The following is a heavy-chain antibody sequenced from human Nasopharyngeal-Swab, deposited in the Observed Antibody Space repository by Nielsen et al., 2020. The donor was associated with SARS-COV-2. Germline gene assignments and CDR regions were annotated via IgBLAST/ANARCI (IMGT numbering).Heavy chain of an antibody. CDR3: ARGDIVVVVAAGHDAFDI. V-gene: IGHV3-21*05. D-gene: IGHD2-15*01. Sequence: GGSLRLSCAASGFTFSSYSMNWVRQAPGKGLEWVSYISSSSSYIYYADSVKGRFTISKDNAKNSLYLQMNSLRAEDTAVYYCARGDIVVVVAAGHDAFDIWGQGTMVTVSS. CDR2: ISSSSSYI. CDR1: GFTFSSYS. J-gene: IGHJ3*02.